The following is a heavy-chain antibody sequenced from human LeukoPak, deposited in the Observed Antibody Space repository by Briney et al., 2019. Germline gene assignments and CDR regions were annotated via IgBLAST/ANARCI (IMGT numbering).Heavy chain of an antibody. V-gene: IGHV4-59*08. CDR3: ARINWNYFDY. CDR1: DGSISSYY. Sequence: SETLSLTCTVSDGSISSYYWSWVRQPPGKGLEWIGYIYYSGNTNYNPSLKSRLTMSADRSRNQFSLNLNSVAAADTAVYYCARINWNYFDYWGQGILVTVSS. CDR2: IYYSGNT. J-gene: IGHJ4*02. D-gene: IGHD1-1*01.